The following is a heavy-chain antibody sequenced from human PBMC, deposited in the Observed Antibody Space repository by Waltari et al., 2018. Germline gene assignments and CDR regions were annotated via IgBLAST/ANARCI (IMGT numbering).Heavy chain of an antibody. J-gene: IGHJ4*02. CDR3: ARGSQMATIGFDY. Sequence: QVQLVQSGGEVKKPGSSVKVSCKASGGTFSSYAISWVRQAPGQGLEWMGGILPSFGTANYGQKFQGRVTITADKSTSTAYMELSSLRSEDTAVYYCARGSQMATIGFDYWGQGTLVTVSS. V-gene: IGHV1-69*06. CDR1: GGTFSSYA. D-gene: IGHD5-12*01. CDR2: ILPSFGTA.